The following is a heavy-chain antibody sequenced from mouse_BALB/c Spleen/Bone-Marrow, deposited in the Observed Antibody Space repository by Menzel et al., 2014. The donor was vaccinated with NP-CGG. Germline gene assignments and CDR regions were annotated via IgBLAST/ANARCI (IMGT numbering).Heavy chain of an antibody. CDR1: GYSITSGYS. V-gene: IGHV3-1*02. CDR2: VHYSGST. Sequence: VQLQQSGPDLVKPSQSLSLTCTVTGYSITSGYSWHWIRQLPGNKLEWMGYVHYSGSTNYNPSLKSRISITRDTSKNQFFLQLNSVTTEDTATYYCARGGEYGSSSFDYWGQGTTLTVSS. CDR3: ARGGEYGSSSFDY. D-gene: IGHD1-1*01. J-gene: IGHJ2*01.